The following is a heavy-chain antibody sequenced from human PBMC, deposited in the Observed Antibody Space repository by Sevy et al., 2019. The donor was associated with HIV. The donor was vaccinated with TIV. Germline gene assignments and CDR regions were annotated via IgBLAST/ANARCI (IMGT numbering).Heavy chain of an antibody. V-gene: IGHV5-51*01. Sequence: GESLKISCKGSEYNFTNYWIGWVRQMPGKGLEWMGIIYPSDSGTRYSPSFQDQVTISADKSISTAYLQWSSLKASDTAMYYCARISSSPRAYYYYFGMDVWGQGTTVTVSS. J-gene: IGHJ6*02. CDR2: IYPSDSGT. D-gene: IGHD6-6*01. CDR3: ARISSSPRAYYYYFGMDV. CDR1: EYNFTNYW.